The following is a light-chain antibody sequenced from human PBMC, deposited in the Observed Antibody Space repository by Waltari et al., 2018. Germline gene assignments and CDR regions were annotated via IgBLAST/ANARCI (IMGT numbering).Light chain of an antibody. CDR1: QSVSSY. J-gene: IGKJ1*01. V-gene: IGKV3-11*01. CDR3: QKRSNWPRT. CDR2: NAS. Sequence: EIVLTQSPATLSLSPGERPTLSCRASQSVSSYLAGYQQKPGQAPRLLIYNASNRATGIPARFSGSGSGTDFTLTISSLEPEDFAVYYCQKRSNWPRTFGQGTKVEIK.